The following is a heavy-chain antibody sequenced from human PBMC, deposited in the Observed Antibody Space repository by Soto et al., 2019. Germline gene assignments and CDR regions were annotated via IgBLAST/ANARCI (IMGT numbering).Heavy chain of an antibody. V-gene: IGHV1-69*13. D-gene: IGHD3-22*01. CDR1: GGTFSRYA. CDR2: IIPIFGTA. CDR3: ARGWGYDSDTYYYAY. J-gene: IGHJ4*02. Sequence: GASVKVSCKASGGTFSRYAISWVRQAPGQGLEWMGGIIPIFGTANYAQKFQGRVTITADESTSTAYMDLSRLRFEDTAVYYCARGWGYDSDTYYYAYWCQGSLVTVSS.